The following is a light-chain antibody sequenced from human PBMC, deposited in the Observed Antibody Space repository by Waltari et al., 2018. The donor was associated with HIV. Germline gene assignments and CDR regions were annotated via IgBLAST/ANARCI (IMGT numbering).Light chain of an antibody. Sequence: DIVMTQSPLSLPGTPGERASISCSSSQRLLHSNGHNYLDWYLQTPGQSPQLLIYLGSNRASGVPDRFSGSGAGTDFTLKISRVEAEDVGVYYCMQALQTPFTFGPGTKVDIK. CDR2: LGS. V-gene: IGKV2-28*01. CDR3: MQALQTPFT. CDR1: QRLLHSNGHNY. J-gene: IGKJ3*01.